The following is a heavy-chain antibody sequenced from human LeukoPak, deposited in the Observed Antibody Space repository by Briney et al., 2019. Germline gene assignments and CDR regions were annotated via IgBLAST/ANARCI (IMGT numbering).Heavy chain of an antibody. CDR2: TYYRSKWNK. CDR1: GDSVSSNSAA. D-gene: IGHD2-15*01. CDR3: ASSYSQGIDY. J-gene: IGHJ4*02. V-gene: IGHV6-1*01. Sequence: SPTLSLTCAISGDSVSSNSAAWNWIRQSPSRGLEWLGRTYYRSKWNKHYAVSMKSRITINPDTSKNQFSLQLNSVTPEDTAVYYCASSYSQGIDYWGQGTLVTVSS.